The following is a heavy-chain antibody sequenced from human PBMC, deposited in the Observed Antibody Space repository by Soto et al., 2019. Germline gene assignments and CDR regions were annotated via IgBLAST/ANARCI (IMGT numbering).Heavy chain of an antibody. Sequence: ASVKGSCKASGYTFTNYGISWVRQAPGQGLEWMGWISAYNGNTNYAQKLQGRVTMTTDTSTSTAYMELRSLRSDDTAVYYCARVEYIVVVVAAPGGMDVWGQGTTVTVSS. CDR1: GYTFTNYG. J-gene: IGHJ6*02. V-gene: IGHV1-18*01. CDR3: ARVEYIVVVVAAPGGMDV. CDR2: ISAYNGNT. D-gene: IGHD2-15*01.